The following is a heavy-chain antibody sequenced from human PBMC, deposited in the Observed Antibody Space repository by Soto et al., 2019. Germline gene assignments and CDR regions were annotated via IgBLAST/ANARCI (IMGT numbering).Heavy chain of an antibody. V-gene: IGHV3-23*01. CDR2: ISGSGGST. D-gene: IGHD3-3*01. J-gene: IGHJ6*02. CDR1: GFTFSSYA. CDR3: AKDLGYVSIFGAVEDYYGMDV. Sequence: PGGSLRLSCAASGFTFSSYAMSWVRQAPGKGLEWVSAISGSGGSTYYADSVKGRFTISRDNSKNTLYLQMNSLRAEDTAVHYCAKDLGYVSIFGAVEDYYGMDVWGQGTTVTVSS.